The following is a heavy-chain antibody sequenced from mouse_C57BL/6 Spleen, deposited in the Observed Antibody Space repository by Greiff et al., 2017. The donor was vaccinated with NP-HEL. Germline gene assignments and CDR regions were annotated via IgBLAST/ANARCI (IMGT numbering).Heavy chain of an antibody. CDR3: ARIYYGLRGYFDY. Sequence: EVPRVESGGGLVKPGGSLKLSCAASGFTFSSYAMSWVRQTPEKRLEWVATISDGGSYTYYPDNVKGRFTISRDNAKNNLYLQMSHLKSEDTAMYYCARIYYGLRGYFDYWGQGTTLTVSS. CDR2: ISDGGSYT. D-gene: IGHD2-1*01. V-gene: IGHV5-4*01. J-gene: IGHJ2*01. CDR1: GFTFSSYA.